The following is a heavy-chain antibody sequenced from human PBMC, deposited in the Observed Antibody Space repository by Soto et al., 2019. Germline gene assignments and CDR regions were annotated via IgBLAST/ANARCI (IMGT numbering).Heavy chain of an antibody. Sequence: EVQLVETGGGWIQPGGSLKLSCAASGFTVSSTYMSWVRQAPGKGLEWVSVLYGGGTTYYAGSVKGRFTISRDNSENTLYLQLDSLRAEDTAVYYCARHPPTSSWPTALDYCGKGALVTVSS. D-gene: IGHD6-13*01. CDR2: LYGGGTT. CDR1: GFTVSSTY. V-gene: IGHV3-53*02. J-gene: IGHJ4*02. CDR3: ARHPPTSSWPTALDY.